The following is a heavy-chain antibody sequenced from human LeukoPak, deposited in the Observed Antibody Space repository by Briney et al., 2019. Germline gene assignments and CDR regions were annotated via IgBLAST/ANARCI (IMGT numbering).Heavy chain of an antibody. J-gene: IGHJ5*02. CDR3: ARVLRYFDVPPPLAMPHFDP. D-gene: IGHD3-9*01. V-gene: IGHV1-18*01. CDR1: GYTFTSYG. Sequence: VKVSCEASGYTFTSYGISWVRQAPGQGLEWMGWISAYNGNTNYAQKLQGRVTMTTDTSTSTAYMELRGLRSDDTAVYYCARVLRYFDVPPPLAMPHFDPWGQGTLVTVSS. CDR2: ISAYNGNT.